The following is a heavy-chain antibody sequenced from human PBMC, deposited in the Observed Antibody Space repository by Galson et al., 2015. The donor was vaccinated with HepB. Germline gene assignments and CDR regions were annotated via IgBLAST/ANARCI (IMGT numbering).Heavy chain of an antibody. D-gene: IGHD3-22*01. CDR1: GGSISSSSYY. J-gene: IGHJ4*02. CDR3: AVDYYYDSSGYPALLFDY. Sequence: LSLTCTVSGGSISSSSYYWGWIRQPPGKGLEWIGSIYYSGSTYYNPSLKSRVTISVDTSKNQFSLKLSSVTAADTAVYYCAVDYYYDSSGYPALLFDYWGQGTLVTVSS. V-gene: IGHV4-39*01. CDR2: IYYSGST.